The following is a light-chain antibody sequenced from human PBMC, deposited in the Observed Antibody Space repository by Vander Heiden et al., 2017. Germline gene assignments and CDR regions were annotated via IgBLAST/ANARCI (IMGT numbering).Light chain of an antibody. CDR3: QQYNSDSRTWT. Sequence: DIQMTQSPSTLSASIGDRVTITCRASQSISNWLAWYQQKPGKAPNLLIYKASTLQSGVPSRFSGSGSGTEFTLTISGLQPDDFATYYCQQYNSDSRTWTFGQGTKVEIK. CDR2: KAS. V-gene: IGKV1-5*03. CDR1: QSISNW. J-gene: IGKJ1*01.